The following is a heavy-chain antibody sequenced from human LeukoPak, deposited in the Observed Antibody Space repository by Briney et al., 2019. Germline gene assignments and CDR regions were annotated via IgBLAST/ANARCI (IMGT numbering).Heavy chain of an antibody. V-gene: IGHV1-46*01. Sequence: GASVKVSCKASGYTFTSYYMHWVRQAPGQGLEWMGIINPSGGSTSYAQKLQGRVTMTRDMSTSTVYMELSSLRSEDTAVYYCARDLIQSSWNYGWLDPWGQGTLVTVSS. D-gene: IGHD1-7*01. CDR3: ARDLIQSSWNYGWLDP. J-gene: IGHJ5*02. CDR1: GYTFTSYY. CDR2: INPSGGST.